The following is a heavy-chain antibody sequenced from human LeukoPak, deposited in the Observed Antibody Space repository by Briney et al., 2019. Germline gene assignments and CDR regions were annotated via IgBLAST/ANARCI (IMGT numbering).Heavy chain of an antibody. J-gene: IGHJ4*02. V-gene: IGHV4-39*07. CDR2: IYYSGST. Sequence: SETLSLTCTVSGGSISSSSYYWGWIRQPPGKGLEWIGSIYYSGSTYYNPSLKSRVTISVDTSKNQFSLKLSSMTAADTAVYYCARGNRRYYFDYWGQGTLVTVSS. CDR1: GGSISSSSYY. CDR3: ARGNRRYYFDY. D-gene: IGHD4-23*01.